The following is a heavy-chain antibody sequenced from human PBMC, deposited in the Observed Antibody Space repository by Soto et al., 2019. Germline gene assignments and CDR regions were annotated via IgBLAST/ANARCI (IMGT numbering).Heavy chain of an antibody. Sequence: VRLQESGPGLVMPSETLSLTCSVSDASTSSYYWSWIRQPPGKGLEWIGYVYFSGNTNYNPSLKSRISMSVDTSKREVSLKLTSVTAADTALYYCARETLAIPRARYFDNWGQGILVTVSS. D-gene: IGHD2-21*01. CDR1: DASTSSYY. J-gene: IGHJ4*02. V-gene: IGHV4-59*01. CDR2: VYFSGNT. CDR3: ARETLAIPRARYFDN.